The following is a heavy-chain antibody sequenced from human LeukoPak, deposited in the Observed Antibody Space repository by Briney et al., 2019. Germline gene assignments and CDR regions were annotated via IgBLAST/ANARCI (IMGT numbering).Heavy chain of an antibody. V-gene: IGHV4-59*01. CDR2: IYYTGRT. J-gene: IGHJ5*02. CDR3: AKDVPIPSAGSWFDP. CDR1: GGSISSYY. D-gene: IGHD6-13*01. Sequence: SETLSLTCTVSGGSISSYYWSWIRQPPGKGLEWIGHIYYTGRTRYNPSLRSRVTISLDTSMTQFSVRLSSVTAADTAVYYCAKDVPIPSAGSWFDPWGQGTLVTVSS.